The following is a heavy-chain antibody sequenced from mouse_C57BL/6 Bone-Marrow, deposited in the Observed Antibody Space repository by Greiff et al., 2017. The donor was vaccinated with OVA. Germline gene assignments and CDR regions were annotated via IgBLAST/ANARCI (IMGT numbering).Heavy chain of an antibody. J-gene: IGHJ2*01. CDR2: IYPGDGDT. CDR3: AREENWGYFDY. V-gene: IGHV1-80*01. D-gene: IGHD4-1*01. CDR1: GYAFSSYW. Sequence: VKLVESGAELVKPGASVKISCKASGYAFSSYWMNWVKQRPGKGLEWIGQIYPGDGDTNYNGKFKGKATLTADKSSSTAYMQLSSLTSEDSAVYFCAREENWGYFDYWGQGTTLTVSS.